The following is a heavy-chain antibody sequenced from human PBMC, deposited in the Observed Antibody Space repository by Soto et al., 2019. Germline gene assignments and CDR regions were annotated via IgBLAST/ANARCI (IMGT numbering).Heavy chain of an antibody. CDR2: IWYDGSNK. CDR3: ARASGPRGAFDI. V-gene: IGHV3-33*01. CDR1: GFTFSSYG. J-gene: IGHJ3*02. D-gene: IGHD3-3*01. Sequence: QVQLVESGGGVVQPGRSLRLSCAASGFTFSSYGMHWVRQAPGKGLEWVAVIWYDGSNKYYADSVKGRFTISRDNSKNTLYLQMNSRRAEDTAVYYCARASGPRGAFDIWGQGTMVTVSS.